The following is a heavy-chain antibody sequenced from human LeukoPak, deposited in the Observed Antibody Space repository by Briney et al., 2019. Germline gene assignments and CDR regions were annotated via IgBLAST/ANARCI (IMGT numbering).Heavy chain of an antibody. D-gene: IGHD5-24*01. J-gene: IGHJ4*02. CDR2: ISSGGST. CDR3: GRVGDGYNDNY. V-gene: IGHV3-66*01. CDR1: GFTVISDY. Sequence: GGSLRLSCAASGFTVISDYMGWVRQAPEKGLEGVSLISSGGSTYYADSLKGRFTISSDNSKNTLYLQMNSLRAEDTAVYYCGRVGDGYNDNYWGQGTLVTVSS.